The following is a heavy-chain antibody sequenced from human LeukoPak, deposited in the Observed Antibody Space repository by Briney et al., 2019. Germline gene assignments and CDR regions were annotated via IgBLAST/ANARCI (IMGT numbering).Heavy chain of an antibody. V-gene: IGHV4-59*01. J-gene: IGHJ3*02. CDR1: GGSISSYY. CDR3: ARDSPSLAAAGTGWAFDI. Sequence: SETLSLTCTVSGGSISSYYWSWIRQPPGKGLEWIGYIYYSGSTNYNPSLKSRVTISVDTSKNQFSVKLSSVPAADTAVYCCARDSPSLAAAGTGWAFDIWGQGTMVIVSS. D-gene: IGHD6-13*01. CDR2: IYYSGST.